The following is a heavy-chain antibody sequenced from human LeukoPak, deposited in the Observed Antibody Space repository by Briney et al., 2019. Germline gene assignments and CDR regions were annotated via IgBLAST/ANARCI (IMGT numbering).Heavy chain of an antibody. J-gene: IGHJ4*02. V-gene: IGHV4-30-4*01. CDR2: IYYSGST. Sequence: KASETLSLTCTVSGGSISSGDYYWSWIRQPPGKGLEWIGYIYYSGSTYYNPSLKSRVTISVDTSKNQFSLKLSSVTAADTAVYYCARRSGYSYGYPFDYWGQGTLVTVSS. CDR3: ARRSGYSYGYPFDY. D-gene: IGHD5-18*01. CDR1: GGSISSGDYY.